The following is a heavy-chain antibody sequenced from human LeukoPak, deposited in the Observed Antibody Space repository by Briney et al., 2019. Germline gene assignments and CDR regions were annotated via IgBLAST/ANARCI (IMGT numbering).Heavy chain of an antibody. J-gene: IGHJ4*02. CDR1: GGSISSGDRY. Sequence: PSETLSLTCTVSGGSISSGDRYWSWIRQSPGKGLDWIGYIYSTGNTYYNPSLKSRVIISVDTSKNQFSLELNSVTAADTAVYYCARDSYSYGYGGFDYWGQGILVTVSS. CDR3: ARDSYSYGYGGFDY. D-gene: IGHD5-18*01. V-gene: IGHV4-30-4*01. CDR2: IYSTGNT.